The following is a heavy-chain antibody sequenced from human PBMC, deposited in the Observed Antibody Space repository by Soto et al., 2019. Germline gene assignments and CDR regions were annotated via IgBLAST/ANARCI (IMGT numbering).Heavy chain of an antibody. D-gene: IGHD2-8*01. CDR1: GYTFSRYV. Sequence: SVKVSCKASGYTFSRYVIAWVRQAPGQGLEWMGGIVPVFGAADYAQNFKGRVSITADTSTTTAYLELSSLRSDDTAVYYCARRSNRAMDVWGQGTTVTVSS. J-gene: IGHJ6*02. CDR3: ARRSNRAMDV. CDR2: IVPVFGAA. V-gene: IGHV1-69*06.